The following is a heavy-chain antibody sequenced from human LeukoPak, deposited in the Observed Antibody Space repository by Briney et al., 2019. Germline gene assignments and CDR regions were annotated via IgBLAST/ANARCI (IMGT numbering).Heavy chain of an antibody. D-gene: IGHD1-1*01. J-gene: IGHJ4*02. CDR2: IYYIGGT. CDR1: GGSISSYY. CDR3: ARGSTTGEARDKQEFEY. V-gene: IGHV4-59*12. Sequence: PSETLSLTCTVSGGSISSYYWSWIRQPPGKGLEWIGTIYYIGGTYYNPSLRSRVTISMDTSKNQFSLKLSSVTAADTAVYYCARGSTTGEARDKQEFEYWGQGTLVTVSS.